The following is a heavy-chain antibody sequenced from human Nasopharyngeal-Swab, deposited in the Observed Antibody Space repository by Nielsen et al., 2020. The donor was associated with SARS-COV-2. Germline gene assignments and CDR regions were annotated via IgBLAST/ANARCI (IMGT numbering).Heavy chain of an antibody. CDR2: IDPSDSYT. CDR3: ARHVQDSSGWYDY. J-gene: IGHJ4*02. CDR1: GYGFTSYW. Sequence: GESLKISCKGSGYGFTSYWISWVRQMPGKGLEWMGRIDPSDSYTNYSPSFQGHVTISADKSISTAYLQWSSLKASDTAMYYCARHVQDSSGWYDYWGQGTLVTVSS. V-gene: IGHV5-10-1*01. D-gene: IGHD6-19*01.